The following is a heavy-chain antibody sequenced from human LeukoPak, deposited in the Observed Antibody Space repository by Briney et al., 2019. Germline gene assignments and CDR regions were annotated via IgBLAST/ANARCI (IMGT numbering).Heavy chain of an antibody. D-gene: IGHD3-3*01. CDR3: ARDLWSGLANYYYMDV. CDR1: GFTFSSYW. J-gene: IGHJ6*03. CDR2: IKQDGSEK. Sequence: PGGSLRLSCAASGFTFSSYWMSWVRQAPGKGLEWVANIKQDGSEKYYVDSVKGRFTISRDNAKNSLYLQMNNLRAEDTAVYYCARDLWSGLANYYYMDVWGKGTTVTVSS. V-gene: IGHV3-7*01.